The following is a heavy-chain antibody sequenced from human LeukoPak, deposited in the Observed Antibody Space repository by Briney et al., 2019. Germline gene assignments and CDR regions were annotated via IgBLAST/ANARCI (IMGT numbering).Heavy chain of an antibody. D-gene: IGHD2-21*01. CDR1: GGSFSSYY. V-gene: IGHV4-59*01. CDR2: IYYTGST. J-gene: IGHJ4*02. CDR3: ARGGDLLFGKYYFDY. Sequence: SETLSLTCAVYGGSFSSYYWSWIRQPPGKGLEWIGYIYYTGSTNYNPSLKSRVTISVDTSKNQFSLKLSSVTAADTAVYYCARGGDLLFGKYYFDYWGQGTLVTVSS.